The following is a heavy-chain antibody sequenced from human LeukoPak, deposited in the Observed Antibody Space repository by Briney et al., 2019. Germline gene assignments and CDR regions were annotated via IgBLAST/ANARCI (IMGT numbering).Heavy chain of an antibody. D-gene: IGHD6-19*01. CDR3: ARGHGGWYFFDP. CDR1: GGSFSGYY. CDR2: INHSGST. V-gene: IGHV4-34*01. Sequence: SETLSLTCAVYGGSFSGYYWSWIRQPPGKGLEWIGEINHSGSTNYNPSLQSRVTITVDTSKNQFSLKLSSVTAADTAVYYCARGHGGWYFFDPWGQGTLVTVSS. J-gene: IGHJ5*02.